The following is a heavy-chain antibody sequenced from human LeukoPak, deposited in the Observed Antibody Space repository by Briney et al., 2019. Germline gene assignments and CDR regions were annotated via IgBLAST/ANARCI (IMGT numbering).Heavy chain of an antibody. J-gene: IGHJ4*02. Sequence: GGSLRLSCAASGFTFSSYVMSWVRQAPGKGLEWVSAISGSGATTYYADSVKGRFTISRDNSKDTLYLHMNSLRAEDTAVYYCAKRVSGTTFYWGQGTLVTVSS. V-gene: IGHV3-23*01. CDR3: AKRVSGTTFY. CDR2: ISGSGATT. D-gene: IGHD1-1*01. CDR1: GFTFSSYV.